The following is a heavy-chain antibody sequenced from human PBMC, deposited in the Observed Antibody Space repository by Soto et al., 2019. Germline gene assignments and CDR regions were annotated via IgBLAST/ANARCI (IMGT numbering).Heavy chain of an antibody. CDR1: GGTFSSYA. V-gene: IGHV1-69*13. CDR2: IIPIFGTA. J-gene: IGHJ6*02. CDR3: ARVGRITFGGVIASMDV. D-gene: IGHD3-16*02. Sequence: GASVKVSCKASGGTFSSYAISWVRKAPGQGLEWMGGIIPIFGTANYAQKFQGRVTITADESTSTAYMELSSLRSEDTAVYYCARVGRITFGGVIASMDVWGQGTTVTVSS.